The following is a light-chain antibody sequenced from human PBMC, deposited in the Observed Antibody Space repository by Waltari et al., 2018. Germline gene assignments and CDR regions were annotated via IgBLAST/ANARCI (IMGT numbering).Light chain of an antibody. CDR1: GSNIGAGYD. Sequence: QSVLTQPPSVSGAPGQRVTISCTGSGSNIGAGYDVHGYQQLPRAAPKRLIYGSSTRPLGVPDRFCGSTAGTSASLSITGLQAEEEADYYGQSYDTSRSVVFGGGTKLTVL. CDR2: GSS. V-gene: IGLV1-40*01. J-gene: IGLJ3*02. CDR3: QSYDTSRSVV.